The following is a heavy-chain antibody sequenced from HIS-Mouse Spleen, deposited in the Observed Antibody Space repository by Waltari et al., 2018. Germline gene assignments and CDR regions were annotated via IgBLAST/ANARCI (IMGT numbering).Heavy chain of an antibody. D-gene: IGHD3-16*02. CDR2: INHSGST. J-gene: IGHJ2*01. V-gene: IGHV4-34*01. CDR3: ASGGAIGYFDL. Sequence: QVQLQQWGAGLLKPSETLSLTCAVYGGSFSVYYWLWIRQPPGKGLEWIGEINHSGSTNYNPSLKSRVTISVDTSKNQFSLKLSSVTAADTAVYYCASGGAIGYFDLWGSGTLVTVSS. CDR1: GGSFSVYY.